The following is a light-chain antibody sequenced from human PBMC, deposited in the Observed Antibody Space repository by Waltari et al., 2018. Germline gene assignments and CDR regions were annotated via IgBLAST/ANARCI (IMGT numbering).Light chain of an antibody. CDR3: ATWDSSLRAEV. J-gene: IGLJ3*02. Sequence: QSVLTQPPSVSAAPGQRVTISCSGSSSDIGDNYVSWYQQVPGTAPKLLFYEYENGISDIPDRFSASKSGTSATLAITGLQTGDEADYYCATWDSSLRAEVFGGGTKLTVL. CDR2: EYE. CDR1: SSDIGDNY. V-gene: IGLV1-51*02.